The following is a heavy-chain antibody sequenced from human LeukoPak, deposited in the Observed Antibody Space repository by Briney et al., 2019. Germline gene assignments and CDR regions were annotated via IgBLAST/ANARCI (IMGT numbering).Heavy chain of an antibody. CDR3: ARGARAGYNLEPFDY. CDR1: DGTMSSYY. Sequence: SETLSLTCTGTDGTMSSYYWSWIRQPPGKGLEWIGYIYYSGSTKYNPSLKSRVTISVDTSKNQFSLKLSSVTAADTAVYYCARGARAGYNLEPFDYWGQGTLVTVSS. V-gene: IGHV4-59*08. CDR2: IYYSGST. D-gene: IGHD5-24*01. J-gene: IGHJ4*02.